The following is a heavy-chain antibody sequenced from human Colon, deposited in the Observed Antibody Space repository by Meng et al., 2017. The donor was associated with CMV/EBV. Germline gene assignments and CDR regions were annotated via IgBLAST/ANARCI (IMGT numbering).Heavy chain of an antibody. Sequence: SGIPIQSHGLFWVRQAPGKGLEWVASISSDGSDKFYADSVKGRFLISRDNSKNTQFLEMTSLKDEDTALYFCATGGGTQAAALGVFDFWGQGTLVTVSS. CDR3: ATGGGTQAAALGVFDF. CDR2: ISSDGSDK. J-gene: IGHJ4*02. V-gene: IGHV3-33*07. D-gene: IGHD6-25*01. CDR1: GIPIQSHG.